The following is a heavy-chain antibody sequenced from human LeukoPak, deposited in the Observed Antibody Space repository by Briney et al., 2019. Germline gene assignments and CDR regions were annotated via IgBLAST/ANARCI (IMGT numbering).Heavy chain of an antibody. V-gene: IGHV3-48*01. CDR2: ISSSATTI. Sequence: GGSLRLSCAASGFTFTSYTMNWVRQAPGKGLEWISYISSSATTIYYADSVKGRFTISRDNSKNTLYLQMNRLRAEDTAVYYCAKAGGPRYYYYGMDVWGQGTTVTVSS. CDR1: GFTFTSYT. CDR3: AKAGGPRYYYYGMDV. D-gene: IGHD3-16*01. J-gene: IGHJ6*02.